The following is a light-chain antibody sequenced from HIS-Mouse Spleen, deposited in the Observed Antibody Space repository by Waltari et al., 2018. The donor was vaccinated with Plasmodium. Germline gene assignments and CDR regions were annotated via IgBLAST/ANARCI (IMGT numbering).Light chain of an antibody. V-gene: IGLV4-69*01. CDR3: QTWGTGGV. Sequence: QLVLTQSPSASASLGASVKLTCPLSSGHSSYAIAWPQQQPEKGPRYLMKLNSDGSHSKGDGILDRFSGSSSGAERYLTISSLQSEDEADYYCQTWGTGGVFGGGTKLTVL. CDR1: SGHSSYA. CDR2: LNSDGSH. J-gene: IGLJ2*01.